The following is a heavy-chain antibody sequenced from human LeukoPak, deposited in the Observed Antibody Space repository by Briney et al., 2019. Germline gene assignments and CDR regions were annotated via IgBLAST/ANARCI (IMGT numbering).Heavy chain of an antibody. D-gene: IGHD1-26*01. V-gene: IGHV3-30*02. CDR3: ATAQGWELPYYFDY. Sequence: PGVSVRLLCAAWVYTFSSYGMHWVRHAPGKELEEVAVIRYDGSHKYYADSVKRRFTISRDNSKNTLYLQINSRRAEDTAVYYCATAQGWELPYYFDYWGQGTLVTVSS. J-gene: IGHJ4*02. CDR2: IRYDGSHK. CDR1: VYTFSSYG.